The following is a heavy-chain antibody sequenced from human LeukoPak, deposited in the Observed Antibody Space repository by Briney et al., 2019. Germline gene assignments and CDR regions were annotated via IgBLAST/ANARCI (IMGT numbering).Heavy chain of an antibody. Sequence: PGGSLRLSCTASGFTFINYSMNWVRQAPGKGLEWVSSISTNSAFIYYADSVKGRFTISRDNSKNTLYLQMNSLRAEDTAVYYCAKVDGYTGGWGQGTLVTVSS. V-gene: IGHV3-23*01. CDR1: GFTFINYS. CDR2: ISTNSAFI. D-gene: IGHD5-24*01. J-gene: IGHJ4*02. CDR3: AKVDGYTGG.